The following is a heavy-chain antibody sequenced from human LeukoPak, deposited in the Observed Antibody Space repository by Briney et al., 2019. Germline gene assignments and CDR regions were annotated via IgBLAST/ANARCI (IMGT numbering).Heavy chain of an antibody. J-gene: IGHJ3*02. V-gene: IGHV1-8*01. D-gene: IGHD3-9*01. Sequence: GASVKVSCKASGYTFTSYDINWVRQATGQGLEWMGWMNPNSGNTGYAQKFQGRVTMTRNTSISTAYMELSSLRSEDTAVYYCARGLRPSSRYFDWLLYPTPYDAFDIWGQGTMVTVSS. CDR2: MNPNSGNT. CDR1: GYTFTSYD. CDR3: ARGLRPSSRYFDWLLYPTPYDAFDI.